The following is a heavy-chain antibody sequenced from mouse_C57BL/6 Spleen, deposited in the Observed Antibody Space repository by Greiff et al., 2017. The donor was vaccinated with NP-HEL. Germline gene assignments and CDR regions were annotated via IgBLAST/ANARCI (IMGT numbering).Heavy chain of an antibody. CDR2: IDPSDSET. J-gene: IGHJ4*01. V-gene: IGHV1-52*01. D-gene: IGHD2-3*01. Sequence: VQLQQPGAELVRPGSSVKLSCKASGYTFTSYWMHWVKQRPIQGLEWIGNIDPSDSETHYNQKFKDKATLTVDKSSSTAYMQLSSLTSEDSAVYYCARYKDGYYAMDYWGQGTSVTVSS. CDR1: GYTFTSYW. CDR3: ARYKDGYYAMDY.